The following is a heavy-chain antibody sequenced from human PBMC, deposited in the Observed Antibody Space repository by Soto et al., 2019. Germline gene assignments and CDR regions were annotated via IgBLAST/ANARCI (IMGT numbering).Heavy chain of an antibody. J-gene: IGHJ3*02. CDR1: GGSISSGDYY. D-gene: IGHD3-9*01. CDR2: IYYSGST. CDR3: ARGRRPYSRPYFDWFLHAFDI. Sequence: QVQLQESGPGLVKPSQTLSLTCTVSGGSISSGDYYWSWIRQPPGKGLEWIGYIYYSGSTYYNPSLKSRVTISVDTSKNQFSLKLSSVTGADTAVYYCARGRRPYSRPYFDWFLHAFDIWGQGTMVTVSS. V-gene: IGHV4-30-4*01.